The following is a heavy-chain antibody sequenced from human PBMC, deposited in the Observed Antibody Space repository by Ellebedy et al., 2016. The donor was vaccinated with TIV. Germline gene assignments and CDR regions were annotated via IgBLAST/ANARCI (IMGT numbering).Heavy chain of an antibody. Sequence: GESLKISCAASGFTVSSNYMSWVRQAPGKGLEWVSVIYSGGSTYYADSVKGRLTISRDNSKNTLYLQMNSLRAEDTAVYYCARSRVGRGWYYFDYWGQGTLVTVSS. CDR2: IYSGGST. D-gene: IGHD6-19*01. V-gene: IGHV3-53*01. J-gene: IGHJ4*02. CDR3: ARSRVGRGWYYFDY. CDR1: GFTVSSNY.